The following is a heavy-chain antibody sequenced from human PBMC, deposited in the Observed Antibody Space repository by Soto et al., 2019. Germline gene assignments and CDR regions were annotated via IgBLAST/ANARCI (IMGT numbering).Heavy chain of an antibody. CDR2: ISYDGSNK. J-gene: IGHJ6*02. V-gene: IGHV3-30-3*01. D-gene: IGHD1-26*01. Sequence: PGGSLRLSCAASGFTFSSYAMHWVRQAPGKRLEWVAVISYDGSNKYYADSVKGRFTISRDNSKNTLYLQMNSLRAEDTAVYYCAREWWEQTPRPYYYYGMDVWGQGTTVTVSS. CDR1: GFTFSSYA. CDR3: AREWWEQTPRPYYYYGMDV.